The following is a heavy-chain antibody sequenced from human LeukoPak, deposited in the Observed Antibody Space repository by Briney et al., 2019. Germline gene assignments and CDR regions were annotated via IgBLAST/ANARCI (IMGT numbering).Heavy chain of an antibody. D-gene: IGHD2-21*01. Sequence: PGGSLRLSCAASGFTFSSYSMNWVRQAPGKGLEWVSYISSCSSTIYYADSVKGRFTISRDNAKNSLYLQMNSLRAEDTAVYYCARGVEGNYYGMDVWGQGTTVTVSS. CDR1: GFTFSSYS. CDR2: ISSCSSTI. V-gene: IGHV3-48*04. J-gene: IGHJ6*02. CDR3: ARGVEGNYYGMDV.